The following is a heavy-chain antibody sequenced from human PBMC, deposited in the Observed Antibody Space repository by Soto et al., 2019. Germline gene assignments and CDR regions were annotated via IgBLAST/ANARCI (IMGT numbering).Heavy chain of an antibody. CDR3: ARASYYGDYLYYFDY. Sequence: ASVKVSCKASGGTFSSYAISWVRQAPGQGLEWMGGIIPIFGTANYAQKFQGRVTITADESTSAAYMELSSLRSEDTAVYYCARASYYGDYLYYFDYWGQGTLVTVSS. CDR1: GGTFSSYA. D-gene: IGHD4-17*01. J-gene: IGHJ4*02. CDR2: IIPIFGTA. V-gene: IGHV1-69*13.